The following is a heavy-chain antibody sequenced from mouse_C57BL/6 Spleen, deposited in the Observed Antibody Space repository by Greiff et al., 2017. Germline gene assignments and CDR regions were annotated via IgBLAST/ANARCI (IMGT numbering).Heavy chain of an antibody. Sequence: EVQLQQSGPVLVKPGASVKMSCKASGYTFNDYHMNWVKQSHGKSLEWIGVINPYNGGTSYNQKFKGKATWTVDKSSSSAYMELNSLTSEDSAVYYCASNSDFDYWGQGTTLTVSS. CDR1: GYTFNDYH. V-gene: IGHV1-19*01. D-gene: IGHD1-3*01. CDR2: INPYNGGT. CDR3: ASNSDFDY. J-gene: IGHJ2*01.